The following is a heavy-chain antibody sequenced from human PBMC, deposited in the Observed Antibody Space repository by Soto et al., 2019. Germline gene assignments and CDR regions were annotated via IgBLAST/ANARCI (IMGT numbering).Heavy chain of an antibody. D-gene: IGHD6-6*01. J-gene: IGHJ6*02. CDR2: INSDGSST. CDR3: AKADEYSRSSGSLGYYYYGMDV. Sequence: GGSLILSCAASGFTFSSYWMHWVRQAPGKGLVWVSRINSDGSSTSYADSVKGRFTISRDNAKNTLYLQMNSLRAEDTAVYYCAKADEYSRSSGSLGYYYYGMDVWGQGTTVTVSS. CDR1: GFTFSSYW. V-gene: IGHV3-74*01.